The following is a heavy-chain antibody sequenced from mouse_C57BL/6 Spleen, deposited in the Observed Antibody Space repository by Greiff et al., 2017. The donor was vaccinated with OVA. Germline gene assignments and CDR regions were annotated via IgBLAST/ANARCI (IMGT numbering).Heavy chain of an antibody. CDR1: GYTFTSYW. CDR3: ARHGSSSYYYAMDY. D-gene: IGHD1-1*01. J-gene: IGHJ4*01. Sequence: QVQLQQPGAELVRPGSSVKLSCKASGYTFTSYWMHWVKQRPGQGLAWIGVIDPSDSYTNYNQKFKGKATLTVDTSSSTAYMQLSSLTSEDSAVYYCARHGSSSYYYAMDYWGQGTSVTVSS. CDR2: IDPSDSYT. V-gene: IGHV1-59*01.